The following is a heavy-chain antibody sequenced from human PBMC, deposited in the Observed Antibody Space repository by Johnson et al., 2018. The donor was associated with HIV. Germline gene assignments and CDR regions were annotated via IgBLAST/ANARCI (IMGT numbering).Heavy chain of an antibody. CDR3: AKDGEYSSPGAFDI. Sequence: VQLVESGGGVVQPGRSLRLSCSASGFTFSNYGMQWVRQAPGKGLEWVSHISSSGSPIYYADSVKGRFTISRDNSKNTLYLQMNSLRAEDTAVYYCAKDGEYSSPGAFDIWGQGTMVTVSS. V-gene: IGHV3-48*01. J-gene: IGHJ3*02. CDR1: GFTFSNYG. D-gene: IGHD6-6*01. CDR2: ISSSGSPI.